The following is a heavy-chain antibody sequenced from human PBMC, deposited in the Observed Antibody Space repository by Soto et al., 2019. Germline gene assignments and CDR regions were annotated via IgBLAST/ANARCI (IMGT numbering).Heavy chain of an antibody. CDR3: ARGYYYGSGLYPFDY. D-gene: IGHD3-10*01. Sequence: EVQLVESGGDLVQPGGSLRLSCAASGFTFSSSYMHWVRQAPGEGLQYVSAISPSGDSTFYTDSVKGRFTISRDNSKNMLYLQMGSLRAEDMAIYYCARGYYYGSGLYPFDYWGQGTLVSVSS. CDR2: ISPSGDST. V-gene: IGHV3-64*07. CDR1: GFTFSSSY. J-gene: IGHJ4*02.